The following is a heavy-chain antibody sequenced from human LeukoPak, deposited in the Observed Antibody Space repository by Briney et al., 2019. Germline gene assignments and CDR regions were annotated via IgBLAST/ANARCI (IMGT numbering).Heavy chain of an antibody. Sequence: ASVKVSCKASGGTSSSYAISWVRQAPGQGLEWMGGIIPIFGTANYAQKFQGRVTINADESTSTAYMELSSLRSEDTAVYYCARGIEWETTHDYWGQGTLVTVSS. CDR3: ARGIEWETTHDY. CDR2: IIPIFGTA. D-gene: IGHD1-26*01. CDR1: GGTSSSYA. V-gene: IGHV1-69*13. J-gene: IGHJ4*02.